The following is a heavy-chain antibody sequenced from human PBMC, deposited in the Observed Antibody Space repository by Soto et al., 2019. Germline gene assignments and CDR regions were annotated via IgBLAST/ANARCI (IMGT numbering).Heavy chain of an antibody. CDR2: LDWNGVSI. Sequence: VQLVESGGGLVQPGRSLRLSCAASGFSFDDYVMNWVRQGPGKGLEWVSGLDWNGVSIGYADSVKGRFTISRDNAKNSLYLQMNSLRSEDTALYYCAKDIARYSGYEGAFDIWGQGTMVTVSS. D-gene: IGHD5-12*01. V-gene: IGHV3-9*01. CDR1: GFSFDDYV. CDR3: AKDIARYSGYEGAFDI. J-gene: IGHJ3*02.